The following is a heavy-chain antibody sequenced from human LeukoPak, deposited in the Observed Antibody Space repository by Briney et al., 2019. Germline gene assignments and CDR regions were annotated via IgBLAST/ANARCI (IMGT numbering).Heavy chain of an antibody. Sequence: ASVKVSCKASGYTFTSYDINWVRQATGQGLEWMGWMNPNSGNTGYAQKFQGRVTMTRNTSISTAYMELSSLRSEDTAVYYCAKDGSEGPVEMATKPPYFDYWGQGTLVTVSS. CDR3: AKDGSEGPVEMATKPPYFDY. V-gene: IGHV1-8*01. CDR2: MNPNSGNT. CDR1: GYTFTSYD. D-gene: IGHD5-24*01. J-gene: IGHJ4*02.